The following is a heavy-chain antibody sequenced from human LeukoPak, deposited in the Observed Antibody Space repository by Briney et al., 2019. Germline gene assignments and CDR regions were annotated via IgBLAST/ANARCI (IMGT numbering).Heavy chain of an antibody. CDR3: ATGDEAARFFDY. CDR1: GYTLTELS. V-gene: IGHV1-24*01. J-gene: IGHJ4*02. Sequence: ASVKVSCKVSGYTLTELSMHWVRQAPGKGLEWMGGFGPEDGETIYAQKFQGRVTMTEDTSTDTAYMELSSLRSEDTAVYYCATGDEAARFFDYWGQGTLVTVSS. D-gene: IGHD6-6*01. CDR2: FGPEDGET.